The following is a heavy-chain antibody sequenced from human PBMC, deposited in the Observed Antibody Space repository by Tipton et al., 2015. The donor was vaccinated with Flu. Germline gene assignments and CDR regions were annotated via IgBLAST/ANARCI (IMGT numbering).Heavy chain of an antibody. J-gene: IGHJ6*02. D-gene: IGHD6-13*01. CDR1: GGSISSSSYY. CDR3: ARVYLHSSSGDRDYYYYGMDV. V-gene: IGHV4-39*07. CDR2: IYYSGST. Sequence: TLSLTCTVSGGSISSSSYYWGWIRQPPGKGLEWIGSIYYSGSTYYNPSLKSRVTISVDTSKNQFSLKLSSVTAADTAVYYCARVYLHSSSGDRDYYYYGMDVWGQGTTVTVSS.